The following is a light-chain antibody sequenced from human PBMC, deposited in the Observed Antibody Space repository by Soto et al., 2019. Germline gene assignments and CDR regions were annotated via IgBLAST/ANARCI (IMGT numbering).Light chain of an antibody. CDR2: DAS. Sequence: DIQMTQSPSTLSASVGDRVTITCRASQTISSWLAWYQQKPGKAPTLLIYDASTLERGVPSRFSGTGSGTEFTLSIVSLQPDDFATYYCQQYHTSSITFGQGTRLEIK. CDR3: QQYHTSSIT. CDR1: QTISSW. J-gene: IGKJ5*01. V-gene: IGKV1-5*01.